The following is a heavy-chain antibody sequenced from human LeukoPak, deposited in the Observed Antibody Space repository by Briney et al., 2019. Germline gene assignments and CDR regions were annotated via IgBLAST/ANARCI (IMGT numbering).Heavy chain of an antibody. CDR1: GYPFRSYV. CDR2: INPANGNT. J-gene: IGHJ4*02. Sequence: APVKVSCKASGYPFRSYVIHWLRQAPGQNLEWIGWINPANGNTKYSRNFQGRVTITRDTSASVVYMELSSLTHEDTAVYFCARDGYDADGYLDYWGQGALVPVSS. V-gene: IGHV1-3*01. CDR3: ARDGYDADGYLDY. D-gene: IGHD5-18*01.